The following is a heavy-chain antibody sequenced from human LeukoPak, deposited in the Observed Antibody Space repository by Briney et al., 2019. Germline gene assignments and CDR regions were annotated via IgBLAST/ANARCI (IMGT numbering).Heavy chain of an antibody. CDR2: INAGNGNT. D-gene: IGHD3-22*01. Sequence: ASEKVSCKASGYDFTSYAMHWVRQAPGQRLEWMGWINAGNGNTKYSQKFQDRVTVTRDTSTSTAYMELSSLRSEDTAVYYCAKDEKGYYHDTSGYPDAFDIWGQGTMVTVSS. V-gene: IGHV1-3*01. CDR3: AKDEKGYYHDTSGYPDAFDI. CDR1: GYDFTSYA. J-gene: IGHJ3*02.